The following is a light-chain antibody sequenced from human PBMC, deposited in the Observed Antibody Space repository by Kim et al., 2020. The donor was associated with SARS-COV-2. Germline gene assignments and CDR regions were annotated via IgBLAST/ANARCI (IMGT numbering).Light chain of an antibody. V-gene: IGKV3-11*01. J-gene: IGKJ5*01. CDR2: DAA. Sequence: SGERAALICRGGRRSVSYLSCYYERVARAPRHLLYDAANSSTGIPATFSGSGSATDFTLTISSREPDDYAVYYCQQRRQWPLITFGEGTRLEIK. CDR3: QQRRQWPLIT. CDR1: RRSVSY.